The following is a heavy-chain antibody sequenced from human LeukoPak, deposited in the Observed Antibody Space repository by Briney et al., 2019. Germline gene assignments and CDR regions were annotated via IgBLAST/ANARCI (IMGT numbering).Heavy chain of an antibody. V-gene: IGHV4-59*01. Sequence: PSETLSLTCTVSGGSISSYYWSWIRQPPGKGLEWIGYIYYSGSTNYNPSLKSRVTISVDTSKNQFSLKLSSVTAADAAVYYCARGGYYGSGNDFRFDPWGQGTLVTVSS. D-gene: IGHD3-10*01. CDR1: GGSISSYY. J-gene: IGHJ5*02. CDR2: IYYSGST. CDR3: ARGGYYGSGNDFRFDP.